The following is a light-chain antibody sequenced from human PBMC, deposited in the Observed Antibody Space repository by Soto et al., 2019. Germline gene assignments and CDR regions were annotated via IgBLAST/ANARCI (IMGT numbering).Light chain of an antibody. CDR2: DVS. CDR1: SSDVGHYNY. CDR3: CSYTTPTSRV. Sequence: QSALTQPASVSGSPGQAITISCTGTSSDVGHYNYVSWYQQHPGNDPKLVIYDVSIRASGVSDRFSGSKSGNTASLNISGLQAEDEAEYNCCSYTTPTSRVFGTGTKLTVL. J-gene: IGLJ1*01. V-gene: IGLV2-14*03.